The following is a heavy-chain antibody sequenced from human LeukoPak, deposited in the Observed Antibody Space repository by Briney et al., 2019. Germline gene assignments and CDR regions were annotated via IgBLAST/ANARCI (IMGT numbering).Heavy chain of an antibody. CDR2: ISSSSYI. Sequence: PGGSLRLSCAASGFTFSSYSMNWVRQAPGKGLEWVSSISSSSYIYYADSVKGRFTISRDNAKNSLYLQMNSLRAEDTAVYYCARTEGATHGGYFDYWGQGTLVTVSS. D-gene: IGHD1-14*01. CDR1: GFTFSSYS. V-gene: IGHV3-21*01. J-gene: IGHJ4*02. CDR3: ARTEGATHGGYFDY.